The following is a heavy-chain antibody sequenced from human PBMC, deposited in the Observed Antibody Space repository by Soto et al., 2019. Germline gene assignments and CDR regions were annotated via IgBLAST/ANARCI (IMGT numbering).Heavy chain of an antibody. J-gene: IGHJ4*01. CDR3: AAHGSGNSFYVDY. CDR2: VTFDGSEE. Sequence: PGGSLRLSCAASGFSFSKYAMHWVRQAPAKGLEWVAVVTFDGSEEFYADSVEGRFTISRDNSKNTLYLQMNSLRAEDTAVYYCAAHGSGNSFYVDYWGQGTLVTVSS. D-gene: IGHD3-10*01. CDR1: GFSFSKYA. V-gene: IGHV3-30-3*01.